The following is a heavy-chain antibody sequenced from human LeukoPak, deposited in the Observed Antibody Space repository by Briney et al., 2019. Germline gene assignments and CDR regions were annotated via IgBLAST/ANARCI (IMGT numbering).Heavy chain of an antibody. CDR2: IKEDGSDK. V-gene: IGHV3-7*01. CDR1: GFTFSRYW. J-gene: IGHJ4*02. CDR3: ARDDNFGSVDDY. Sequence: GGSLRLSCAASGFTFSRYWMTWVRQAPGKGLEWAANIKEDGSDKSYADSVKGRFTVSRDNAKNSMYLQMNSLRVEDTAVYYCARDDNFGSVDDYWGQGTLVTVSS. D-gene: IGHD3-10*01.